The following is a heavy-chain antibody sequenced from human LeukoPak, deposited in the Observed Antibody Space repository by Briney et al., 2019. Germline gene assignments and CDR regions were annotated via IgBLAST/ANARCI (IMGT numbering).Heavy chain of an antibody. V-gene: IGHV4-34*01. CDR1: GGSFSGSY. D-gene: IGHD3-22*01. CDR2: IYHSGST. Sequence: SETLSLTCAVYGGSFSGSYWSWIRQPPGKGLEWIREIYHSGSTNYNPSLKSRVTISVDKSKNQFSLKLSSVTAADTAVYYCARYGLGHYYDSSGYYSPVYYMDVWGKGTTVTVSS. J-gene: IGHJ6*03. CDR3: ARYGLGHYYDSSGYYSPVYYMDV.